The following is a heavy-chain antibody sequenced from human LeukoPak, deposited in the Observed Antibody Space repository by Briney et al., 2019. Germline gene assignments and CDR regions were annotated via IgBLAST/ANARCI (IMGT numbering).Heavy chain of an antibody. J-gene: IGHJ4*02. CDR2: ISSSCGTI. CDR1: GFTFKNHS. CDR3: ARDSSGYRRFDF. Sequence: GKSLRLSCEASGFTFKNHSMNWVRKAPGRGLEWVSFISSSCGTIYYADSVKGRFTISRDNVNNSLHLLMNSLRADDTAVYHCARDSSGYRRFDFWGQGTLVTVSS. D-gene: IGHD3-22*01. V-gene: IGHV3-48*01.